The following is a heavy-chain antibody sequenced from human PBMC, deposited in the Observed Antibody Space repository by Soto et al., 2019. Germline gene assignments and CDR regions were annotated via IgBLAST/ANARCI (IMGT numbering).Heavy chain of an antibody. V-gene: IGHV3-30*18. D-gene: IGHD3-22*01. CDR1: GLTFSSYG. J-gene: IGHJ4*02. Sequence: GGSLRHSCAASGLTFSSYGMHWVRQATGKGLEWVAVISYDGSNKYYADSVKGRFTISRDNSKNTLYLQMNSLRAEDTAVYYCAKDPRSSGYFLHFEYWGQGTLVTVSS. CDR3: AKDPRSSGYFLHFEY. CDR2: ISYDGSNK.